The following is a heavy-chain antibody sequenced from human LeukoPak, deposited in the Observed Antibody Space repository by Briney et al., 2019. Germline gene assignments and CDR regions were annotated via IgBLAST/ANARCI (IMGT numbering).Heavy chain of an antibody. Sequence: PSETLSLTCTVSGYSISSGYYWGWIRQPPGKGLEWIGSMYRTGTTYYNPSLQSRATISVDTSKNQFSLKLSSVTAADTAVYYCARDRRAVAGPAFDYWGQGTLVTVSS. CDR1: GYSISSGYY. CDR3: ARDRRAVAGPAFDY. V-gene: IGHV4-38-2*02. J-gene: IGHJ4*02. D-gene: IGHD6-19*01. CDR2: MYRTGTT.